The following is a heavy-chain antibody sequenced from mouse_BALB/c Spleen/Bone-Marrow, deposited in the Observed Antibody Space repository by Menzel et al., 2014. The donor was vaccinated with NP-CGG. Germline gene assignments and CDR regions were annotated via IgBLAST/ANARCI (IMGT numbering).Heavy chain of an antibody. D-gene: IGHD1-1*01. CDR3: ARYYYGNSLFDY. Sequence: VQLQQSGAELVKPGASVKLSCTASGFNIKDTYMHWVKQRPEQGLEWIGRIDPANGNTKYDPKFQGKATITADTSSNTAYLQLSSLTSEDPAVYYCARYYYGNSLFDYWGQGTTLTVSS. J-gene: IGHJ2*01. CDR1: GFNIKDTY. CDR2: IDPANGNT. V-gene: IGHV14-3*02.